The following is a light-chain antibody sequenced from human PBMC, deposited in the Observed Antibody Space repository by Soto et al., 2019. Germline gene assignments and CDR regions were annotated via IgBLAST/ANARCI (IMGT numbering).Light chain of an antibody. Sequence: DIRMTQSPSTLSASIGDRVTITCRASQSISSWLAWYQQNPWKAPKLLIYKASSLEGGVPSTFGGSGSGTEFTLTISSLQPDALPTDYCQQYKSYFVSFGGGTKVDIK. CDR1: QSISSW. J-gene: IGKJ4*01. CDR3: QQYKSYFVS. CDR2: KAS. V-gene: IGKV1-5*03.